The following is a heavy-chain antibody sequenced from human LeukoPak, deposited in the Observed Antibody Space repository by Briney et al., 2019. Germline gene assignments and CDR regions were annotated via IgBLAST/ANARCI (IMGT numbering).Heavy chain of an antibody. CDR2: IIPIFGTA. D-gene: IGHD3-9*01. J-gene: IGHJ4*02. CDR1: GGTFSSYA. CDR3: ATAKLRYFDWLLYH. V-gene: IGHV1-69*06. Sequence: ASVKVSCKASGGTFSSYAISWVRQAPGQGLEWMGGIIPIFGTANYAQKFQGRVTMTEDTSTDTAYMELSSLRSEDTAVYYCATAKLRYFDWLLYHWGQGTLVTVSS.